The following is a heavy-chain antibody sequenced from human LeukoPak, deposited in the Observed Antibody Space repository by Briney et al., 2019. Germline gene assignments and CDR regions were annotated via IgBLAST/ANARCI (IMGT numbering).Heavy chain of an antibody. J-gene: IGHJ4*01. CDR1: GGSISSYY. CDR3: ARGRSIAARTAFDY. Sequence: SETLSLTCTVSGGSISSYYWSWIRQPPGKGLEWIGYIYYSGSTNYNPSLKSRVTISVDTSKNQFSLKLSSVTAADTAVYYCARGRSIAARTAFDYWGQEPWSPSPQ. CDR2: IYYSGST. V-gene: IGHV4-59*01. D-gene: IGHD6-6*01.